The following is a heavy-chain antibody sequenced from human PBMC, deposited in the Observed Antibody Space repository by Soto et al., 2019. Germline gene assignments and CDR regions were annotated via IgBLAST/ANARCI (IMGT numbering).Heavy chain of an antibody. CDR1: GFSFDDYA. J-gene: IGHJ4*02. D-gene: IGHD3-10*01. CDR3: ARDVWSRASGPPDS. Sequence: EVQLVESGGGLVQPCRSLRLSCAASGFSFDDYAMDWVRQAPGKGLEWVTGISWNSGTIGYADSVKGRFTISRDNAKNSLYLQMNSLRAEDTALYYCARDVWSRASGPPDSWGQGTLVTVSS. V-gene: IGHV3-9*01. CDR2: ISWNSGTI.